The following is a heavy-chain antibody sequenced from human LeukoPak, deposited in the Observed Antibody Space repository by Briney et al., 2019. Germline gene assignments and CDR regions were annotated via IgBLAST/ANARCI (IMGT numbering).Heavy chain of an antibody. Sequence: SETLSLTCTVSGGSISSGGYYWSWSRQHPGKGLGWNGYIYHSGSTYYNPSLKSRVTISVDTSKNQFSLKLSSVTAADTAVYYCARDGPDSSGYLYFDYWGQGTLVTVSS. V-gene: IGHV4-31*03. CDR3: ARDGPDSSGYLYFDY. CDR2: IYHSGST. CDR1: GGSISSGGYY. D-gene: IGHD3-22*01. J-gene: IGHJ4*02.